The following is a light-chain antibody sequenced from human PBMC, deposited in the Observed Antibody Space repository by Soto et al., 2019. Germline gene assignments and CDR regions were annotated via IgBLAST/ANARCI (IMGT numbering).Light chain of an antibody. V-gene: IGKV3-15*01. Sequence: EIGMTQSPATLSVSPGERATLSCRASQSISSNLAWYQQKPGQAPRLLMFRTSSRATGFPARFSGSGSGTEFNLTINNLEPEDFAVYYCQVRTNWSIAFGRGTRLEIK. J-gene: IGKJ5*01. CDR2: RTS. CDR3: QVRTNWSIA. CDR1: QSISSN.